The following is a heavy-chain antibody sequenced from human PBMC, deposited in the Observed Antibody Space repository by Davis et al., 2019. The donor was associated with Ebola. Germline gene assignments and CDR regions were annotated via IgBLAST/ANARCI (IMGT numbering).Heavy chain of an antibody. Sequence: LRLSCTVSGDSLSSGSYYWSWIRQPAGKGLEWIGHIYTSEHTKYNPSLKSRVTISIDTSKNQFSLDLSSVTAADTAVYYCARYLWSSTSAGFDYWGQGILVTVSS. V-gene: IGHV4-61*09. CDR3: ARYLWSSTSAGFDY. J-gene: IGHJ4*02. CDR2: IYTSEHT. D-gene: IGHD2-2*01. CDR1: GDSLSSGSYY.